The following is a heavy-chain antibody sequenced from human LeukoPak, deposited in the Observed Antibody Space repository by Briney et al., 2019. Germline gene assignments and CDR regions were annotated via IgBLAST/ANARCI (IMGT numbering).Heavy chain of an antibody. D-gene: IGHD1-26*01. CDR3: ARHAYGELLNYFDY. J-gene: IGHJ4*02. V-gene: IGHV4-39*01. Sequence: SETLSLTCTVSGGSISTYYWGWIRQPPGKGLEWIGSIYYSGSTYYNPSLKSRVTMSVDTSKNQLSLKLSSVTAADTAVYYCARHAYGELLNYFDYWGQGTLVTVSS. CDR2: IYYSGST. CDR1: GGSISTYY.